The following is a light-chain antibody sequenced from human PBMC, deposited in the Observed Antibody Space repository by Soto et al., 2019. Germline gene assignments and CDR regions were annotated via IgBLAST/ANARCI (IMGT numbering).Light chain of an antibody. CDR3: QQSSSFPLT. CDR2: ATS. Sequence: DIQMTQSPSFVSASVGDRVTITLRASQGISNWLAWYQQKPGKAPKLLIYATSNLQGGVPSRFSGSGSGTDFTLTIGSLQPEDSATYYCQQSSSFPLTFGPGTKVDIK. CDR1: QGISNW. J-gene: IGKJ3*01. V-gene: IGKV1-12*01.